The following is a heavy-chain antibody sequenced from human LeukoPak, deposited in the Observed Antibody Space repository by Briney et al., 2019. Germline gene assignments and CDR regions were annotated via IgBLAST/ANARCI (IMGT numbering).Heavy chain of an antibody. Sequence: HSGGSLRLSCAASGFTFSTFAMIWVRQAPGKGLEWVGFIRSKGYGGTPEYAASVKDRFTISRDDSKSIAYLQMNSLKTEDTAVYYCTKDRTPYNWGQGTLVTVSS. J-gene: IGHJ4*02. D-gene: IGHD1-14*01. CDR1: GFTFSTFA. CDR3: TKDRTPYN. CDR2: IRSKGYGGTP. V-gene: IGHV3-49*04.